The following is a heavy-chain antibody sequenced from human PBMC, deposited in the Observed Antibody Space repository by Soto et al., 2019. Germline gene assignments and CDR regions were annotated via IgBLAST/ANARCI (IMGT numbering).Heavy chain of an antibody. D-gene: IGHD4-17*01. V-gene: IGHV3-66*04. CDR1: GFTVSSNY. CDR2: IYSGGST. J-gene: IGHJ4*02. Sequence: GGSLRLSCAASGFTVSSNYMSWVRQAPGKGLEWVSVIYSGGSTYYADSVKGRFTISRDNSKNTLYLQMNSLRAEDTAVYYCARQKQTSPVPPPYYFDYGGQGPLVTVP. CDR3: ARQKQTSPVPPPYYFDY.